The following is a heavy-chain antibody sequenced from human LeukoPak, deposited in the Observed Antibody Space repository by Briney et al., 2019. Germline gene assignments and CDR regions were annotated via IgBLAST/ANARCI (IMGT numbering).Heavy chain of an antibody. D-gene: IGHD6-13*01. CDR2: INHSGST. J-gene: IGHJ4*02. V-gene: IGHV4-34*01. CDR3: ARRGIAAAPDY. CDR1: GGSFSGYY. Sequence: KPSETLSLTCAVYGGSFSGYYWSWIRQPPGKGLEWIGEINHSGSTNYNPSLKSRVTISVDTSKNQFSLKLSSVTAADTAVYYCARRGIAAAPDYWGQGTLVTVSS.